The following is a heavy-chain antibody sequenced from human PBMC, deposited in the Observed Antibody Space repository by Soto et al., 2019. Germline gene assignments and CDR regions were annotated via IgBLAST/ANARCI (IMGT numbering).Heavy chain of an antibody. J-gene: IGHJ4*02. CDR2: IYYSGST. Sequence: PSETLSLTCTVSGGSIISYYWSWIRQPPWKGLEWIGYIYYSGSTNYSPSLKSRVTISVDTSKNQFSLKLSSVTAADTSVYYCARTYSSIFDYWAQGTLVTVSS. D-gene: IGHD6-13*01. V-gene: IGHV4-59*08. CDR1: GGSIISYY. CDR3: ARTYSSIFDY.